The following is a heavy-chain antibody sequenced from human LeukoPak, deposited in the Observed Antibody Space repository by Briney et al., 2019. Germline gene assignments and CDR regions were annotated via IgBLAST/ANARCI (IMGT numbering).Heavy chain of an antibody. J-gene: IGHJ6*02. Sequence: TGGSLRLSCAASGFTFSSYAMSWVRQAPGKGLEWISHITWSGSTIFYADSVKGRFTISRDSAKNSLYLQMSSLRDEDTAVYYCARDAGNSGYGMDVWGQGTTVTVSS. CDR2: ITWSGSTI. V-gene: IGHV3-48*02. D-gene: IGHD6-19*01. CDR1: GFTFSSYA. CDR3: ARDAGNSGYGMDV.